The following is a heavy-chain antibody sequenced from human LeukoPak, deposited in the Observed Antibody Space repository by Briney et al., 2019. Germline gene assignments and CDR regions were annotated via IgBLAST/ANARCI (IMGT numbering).Heavy chain of an antibody. V-gene: IGHV3-11*01. CDR1: GFTFSDYY. J-gene: IGHJ4*02. CDR3: AREETYYDILTGYHRPLYFDY. CDR2: ISSSGSTI. Sequence: RGSLRLSCAASGFTFSDYYMSWIRQAPGKGLEWVSYISSSGSTIYYADSVKGRFTISRDNAKNSLYLQMNSLRAEDTAVYYCAREETYYDILTGYHRPLYFDYWGQGTLVTVSS. D-gene: IGHD3-9*01.